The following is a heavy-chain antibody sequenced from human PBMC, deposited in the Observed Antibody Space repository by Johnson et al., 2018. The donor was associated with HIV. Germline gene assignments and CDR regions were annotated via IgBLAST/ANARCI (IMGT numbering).Heavy chain of an antibody. Sequence: VQLVESGGGVVRPGGSLRLSCAASGFTFDDYGMSWVRQAPGKGLEWVSGINWNGGSTGYADSVKGRFTITRDNSKNTLYRQMNSLRAEDTAVYYCAKSPRFTIFGSDAFDIWGQGTMVTVSS. J-gene: IGHJ3*02. D-gene: IGHD3-3*01. CDR3: AKSPRFTIFGSDAFDI. CDR2: INWNGGST. CDR1: GFTFDDYG. V-gene: IGHV3-20*04.